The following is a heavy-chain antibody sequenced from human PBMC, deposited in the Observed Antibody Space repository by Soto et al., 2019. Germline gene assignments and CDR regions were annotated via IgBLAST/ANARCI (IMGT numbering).Heavy chain of an antibody. D-gene: IGHD3-10*01. CDR1: GDSIISIYH. CDR3: ARQGVGSWWFDP. Sequence: SETLSLTCAVSGDSIISIYHWAWIRQSPGRGLEWIASIYHTGTTYYTPSLESRVTISIDTSKNQFSLRLSSVTAADSAVYYCARQGVGSWWFDPWGQGTLVTVSS. CDR2: IYHTGTT. J-gene: IGHJ5*02. V-gene: IGHV4-38-2*01.